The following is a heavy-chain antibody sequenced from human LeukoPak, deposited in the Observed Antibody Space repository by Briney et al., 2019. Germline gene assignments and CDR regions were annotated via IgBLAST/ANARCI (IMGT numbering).Heavy chain of an antibody. CDR2: IKPDGSGE. D-gene: IGHD6-13*01. V-gene: IGHV3-7*01. CDR3: ARDHDVPSAGSDF. J-gene: IGHJ4*02. CDR1: GFTFRTYW. Sequence: GGSLRLSCAAHGFTFRTYWMSWVRQAPGKGLEWVANIKPDGSGEYYVDSVKGRFTISRDNANNSLYLQMNSLRVEDTVVYYCARDHDVPSAGSDFWGQGTLVTVSS.